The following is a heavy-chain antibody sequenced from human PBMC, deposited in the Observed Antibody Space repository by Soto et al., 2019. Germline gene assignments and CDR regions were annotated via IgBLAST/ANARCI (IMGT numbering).Heavy chain of an antibody. CDR1: GFTFSSYA. Sequence: LRLSCAASGFTFSSYAMSWVRQAPGKGLEWVSAISGSGDSTYYADSVKGRFTISRDTSKNTLYLQMDSLRAEDTALYYCAKSYSSNWYDYFDYWGQGTLVTVSS. D-gene: IGHD6-13*01. V-gene: IGHV3-23*01. CDR3: AKSYSSNWYDYFDY. J-gene: IGHJ4*02. CDR2: ISGSGDST.